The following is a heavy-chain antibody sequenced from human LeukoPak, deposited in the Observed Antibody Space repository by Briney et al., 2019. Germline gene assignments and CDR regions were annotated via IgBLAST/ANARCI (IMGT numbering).Heavy chain of an antibody. CDR2: IRYDGRNK. Sequence: GGSLRLSCAASGFLFSSYGMHWVRQSPGKGLEGVAFIRYDGRNKYYADSVKRRFTISRDNSKNTVYLQVNTLRAEDTAVYYCAKEKDGFLVDYWGQGTLVTVSS. V-gene: IGHV3-30*02. CDR1: GFLFSSYG. CDR3: AKEKDGFLVDY. D-gene: IGHD5-24*01. J-gene: IGHJ4*02.